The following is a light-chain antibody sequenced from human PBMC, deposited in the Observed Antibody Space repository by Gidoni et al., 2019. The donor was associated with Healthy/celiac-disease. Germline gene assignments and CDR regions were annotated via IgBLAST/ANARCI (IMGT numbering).Light chain of an antibody. J-gene: IGKJ5*01. CDR1: QRISSC. CDR3: QQYNSYSIT. CDR2: KAS. V-gene: IGKV1-5*03. Sequence: DIQMTQSPSTLSASVGDRVTITSRASQRISSCLAWYQQKPGKAPKLLIYKASSLECGVPSRFSGSGSGTEFTLTISSLQPDDFAAYYCQQYNSYSITFGQGTRLEIK.